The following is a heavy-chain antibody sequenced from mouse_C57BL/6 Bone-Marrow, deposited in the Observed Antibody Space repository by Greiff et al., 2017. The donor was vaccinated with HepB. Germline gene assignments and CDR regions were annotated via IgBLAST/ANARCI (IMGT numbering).Heavy chain of an antibody. J-gene: IGHJ2*01. CDR3: TTGNWEGY. Sequence: VQLKQSGAELVRPGASVKLSCTASGFNIKDDYMHWVKQRPEQGLEWIGWIDPENGDTEYASKFQGKATITADTSSNTAYLQLSSLTSEDTAVYYCTTGNWEGYWGQGTTLTVSS. CDR1: GFNIKDDY. CDR2: IDPENGDT. V-gene: IGHV14-4*01. D-gene: IGHD4-1*02.